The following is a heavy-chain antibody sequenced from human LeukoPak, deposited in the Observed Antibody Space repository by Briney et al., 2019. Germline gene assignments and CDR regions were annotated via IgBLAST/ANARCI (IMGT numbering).Heavy chain of an antibody. J-gene: IGHJ6*03. V-gene: IGHV1-69*05. CDR2: IIPIFGTA. Sequence: GSSVKVSCKASGGTFSSYAISWVRQAPGQGLEWMGRIIPIFGTANYAQKFQGRVTITTDESTSTAYMELSSLRSEDTAVYYCAREGGNSYYYYYMDVWGKGTTVTVSS. CDR1: GGTFSSYA. D-gene: IGHD4-23*01. CDR3: AREGGNSYYYYYMDV.